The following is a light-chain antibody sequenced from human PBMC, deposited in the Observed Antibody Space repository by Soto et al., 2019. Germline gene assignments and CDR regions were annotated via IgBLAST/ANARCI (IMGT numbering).Light chain of an antibody. Sequence: QSVLTQSSSASASLGSSVKLTCTLSSGHSSYIIAWHQQQPGKAPRYLMKVEGSGSFNKGSGVPDRFSGYRSGADRYLTISNLQFEDEADYYCETWDRNTWVFGGGTKVTVL. CDR1: SGHSSYI. CDR2: VEGSGSF. J-gene: IGLJ3*02. V-gene: IGLV4-60*02. CDR3: ETWDRNTWV.